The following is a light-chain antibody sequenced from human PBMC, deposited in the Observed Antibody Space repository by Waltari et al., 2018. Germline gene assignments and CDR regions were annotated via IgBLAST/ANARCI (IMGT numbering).Light chain of an antibody. Sequence: IQMSQSPSSLSASVGDRVTITCRASQGISSYLNWYQQKPGKAPKLLIYYANSLASGVPSRFSGSGSGTEFTLTISSLQPEDFATYYCQQGNSYPYSFGLGTKVEIK. V-gene: IGKV1-13*02. CDR1: QGISSY. CDR2: YAN. J-gene: IGKJ2*03. CDR3: QQGNSYPYS.